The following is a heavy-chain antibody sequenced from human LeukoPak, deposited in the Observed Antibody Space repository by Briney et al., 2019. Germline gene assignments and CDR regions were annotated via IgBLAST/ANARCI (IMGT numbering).Heavy chain of an antibody. D-gene: IGHD1-26*01. CDR1: GFTFSNYG. CDR3: ASSGSYRFDY. CDR2: IWHDGSNK. V-gene: IGHV3-33*01. Sequence: GGSLRLSCATSGFTFSNYGMHWVRQAPGKGLEWVAVIWHDGSNKYYADSVKGRFIISRDNSKNTLYLQMNSLRVEDTAVYYCASSGSYRFDYWGQGTLVTVSS. J-gene: IGHJ4*02.